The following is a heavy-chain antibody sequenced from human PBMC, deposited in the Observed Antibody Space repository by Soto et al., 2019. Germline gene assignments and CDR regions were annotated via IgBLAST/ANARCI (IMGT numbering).Heavy chain of an antibody. D-gene: IGHD2-21*01. J-gene: IGHJ4*02. Sequence: QLQLRESGPGLVKSSETLSLTCTVSGGSISKSNYFWGWIRQAPGKGLEWIASILYSGTTSYNSSLKSRVAISVDTSKNQFSLELNSVTAADTAVYYCARLGWGNGDSDYWGQGTLVTVSS. V-gene: IGHV4-39*01. CDR3: ARLGWGNGDSDY. CDR2: ILYSGTT. CDR1: GGSISKSNYF.